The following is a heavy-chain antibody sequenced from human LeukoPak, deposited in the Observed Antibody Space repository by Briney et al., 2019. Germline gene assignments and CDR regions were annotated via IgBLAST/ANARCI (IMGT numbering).Heavy chain of an antibody. D-gene: IGHD2/OR15-2a*01. V-gene: IGHV3-23*01. CDR3: AILSWDGRGSFY. CDR2: IRSGGENT. CDR1: RFTFSTYS. J-gene: IGHJ4*02. Sequence: GGSLRLSCAASRFTFSTYSMSWVRQAPGKGLEWVSAIRSGGENTYYADSVRGRFTISRDNSRGTLSLQMNSLRAEDTAVYFCAILSWDGRGSFYWGQGTLVTVSS.